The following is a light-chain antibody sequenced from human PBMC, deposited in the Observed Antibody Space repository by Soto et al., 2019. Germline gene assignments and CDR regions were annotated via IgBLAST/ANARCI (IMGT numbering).Light chain of an antibody. J-gene: IGLJ2*01. CDR1: SSDIGDYNY. CDR3: SSYTSNNFVI. V-gene: IGLV2-14*03. CDR2: DVS. Sequence: QSALTQPASVSGSPGQSITIPCTGSSSDIGDYNYVSWYKQHPGKAPKLMIYDVSNRPSGVSNRFSGSKSGNTASLTISGLQAEDEADYYCSSYTSNNFVIFGGGTQLTVL.